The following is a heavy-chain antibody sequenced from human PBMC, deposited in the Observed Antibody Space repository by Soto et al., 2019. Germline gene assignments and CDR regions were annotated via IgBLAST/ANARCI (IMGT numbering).Heavy chain of an antibody. D-gene: IGHD6-6*01. Sequence: PSETLSLTCAVYGGSFSGYYWSWIRQPPGKGLEWIGEINHSGSTNYNPSLKSRVTISVDTSKNQFSLKLSSVTAADTAVYYCARGVSDSSPHNWFDPWGQGTLVTVSS. CDR2: INHSGST. V-gene: IGHV4-34*01. J-gene: IGHJ5*02. CDR3: ARGVSDSSPHNWFDP. CDR1: GGSFSGYY.